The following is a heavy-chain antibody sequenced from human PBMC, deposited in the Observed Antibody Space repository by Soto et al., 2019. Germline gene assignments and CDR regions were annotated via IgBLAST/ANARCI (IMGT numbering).Heavy chain of an antibody. J-gene: IGHJ5*02. CDR3: ARDLDYYDSSGYYH. V-gene: IGHV3-21*01. Sequence: PGGSLRLSCAASGFTFSSYSMNWVRQAPGKGLEWVSSISSSSSYIYYADSVKGRFTISRDNAKNSLYLQMNSLRAEDTAVYYCARDLDYYDSSGYYHWGQGTMVTVYS. D-gene: IGHD3-22*01. CDR1: GFTFSSYS. CDR2: ISSSSSYI.